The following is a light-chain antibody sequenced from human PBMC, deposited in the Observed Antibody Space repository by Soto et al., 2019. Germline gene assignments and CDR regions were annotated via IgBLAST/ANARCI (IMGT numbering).Light chain of an antibody. J-gene: IGKJ1*01. V-gene: IGKV3-20*01. CDR3: QQYGASPWT. Sequence: EIVLTQSPGTLSLSPGERATLSCRASQNIDNSFLAWYQQKPGQAPRFLIYVASTRATGIPARFSASGSGTDFTLSISSVEPDDFAVYYCQQYGASPWTFGQGTKVDIK. CDR1: QNIDNSF. CDR2: VAS.